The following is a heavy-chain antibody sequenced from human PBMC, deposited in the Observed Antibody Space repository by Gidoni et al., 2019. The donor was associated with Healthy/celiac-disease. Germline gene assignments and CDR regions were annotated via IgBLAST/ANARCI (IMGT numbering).Heavy chain of an antibody. V-gene: IGHV1-69*04. CDR1: GGTFSSYA. CDR3: ARDSGRKSPFDY. Sequence: QVQLVQSGAEVKKPGSSVKVSCKAAGGTFSSYAISWVRQAPGQGLEWMGRLIPILGIANYAQKFQGRVTITADKSTSTAYMELSSLRSEDTAVYYCARDSGRKSPFDYWGQGTLVTVSS. J-gene: IGHJ4*02. CDR2: LIPILGIA.